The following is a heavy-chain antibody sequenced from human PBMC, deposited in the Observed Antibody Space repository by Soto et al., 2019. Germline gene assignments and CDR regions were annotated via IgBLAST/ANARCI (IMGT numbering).Heavy chain of an antibody. CDR3: AKDKGAVAGYYHPGWYGMDV. D-gene: IGHD6-19*01. J-gene: IGHJ6*02. CDR1: GFTFSSYA. CDR2: ISGSGGST. V-gene: IGHV3-23*01. Sequence: GGSLRLSCAASGFTFSSYAMSWVRQAPGKGLEWVSAISGSGGSTYYADSVKGRFTVSRDNSKNTLYLQMNSLRAEDTAVYYCAKDKGAVAGYYHPGWYGMDVWGQGTTVTVSS.